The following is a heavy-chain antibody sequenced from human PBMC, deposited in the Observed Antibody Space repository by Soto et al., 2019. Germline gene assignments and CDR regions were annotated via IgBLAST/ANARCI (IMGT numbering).Heavy chain of an antibody. CDR1: GGTFSHYA. CDR3: ARHRITDNTGYYPFNY. Sequence: SVKVSCKASGGTFSHYAINWVRQAPGQGLEWMGVIIPIFGTSKYAQRFQGRVTISADESTSTAYMELTSLRSEDTAVYYCARHRITDNTGYYPFNYWGQGSLVTVSA. V-gene: IGHV1-69*13. J-gene: IGHJ4*02. D-gene: IGHD3-22*01. CDR2: IIPIFGTS.